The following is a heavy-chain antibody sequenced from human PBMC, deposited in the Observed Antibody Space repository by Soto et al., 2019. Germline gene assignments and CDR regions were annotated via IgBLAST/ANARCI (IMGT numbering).Heavy chain of an antibody. CDR1: CYSISHYC. Sequence: SLKFCGAPCCYSISHYCIGWGRQTPGKGLEWMGMIYPGAYDARYSASFEGQVAFSVDKSINTAYLQWNSLNAPDTAMYYWARQAGEYNSMSDYWGQGTLVTVSS. V-gene: IGHV5-51*01. CDR3: ARQAGEYNSMSDY. J-gene: IGHJ4*02. D-gene: IGHD1-20*01. CDR2: IYPGAYDA.